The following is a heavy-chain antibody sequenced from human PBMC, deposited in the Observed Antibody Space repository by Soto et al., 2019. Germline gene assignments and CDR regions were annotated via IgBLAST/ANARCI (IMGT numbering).Heavy chain of an antibody. CDR2: ISYDGSNK. CDR1: GFTFSSYG. Sequence: QVQLVESGGGVVQPGRSLRLSCAASGFTFSSYGMHWVRQAPGKGLEWVAVISYDGSNKYYADSVKGRFTISRDNSKNTLYLQMNSLRAEDTAVYYCAKDMVAMVRGVIALGMDVWGQGTTVTAS. V-gene: IGHV3-30*18. J-gene: IGHJ6*02. CDR3: AKDMVAMVRGVIALGMDV. D-gene: IGHD3-10*01.